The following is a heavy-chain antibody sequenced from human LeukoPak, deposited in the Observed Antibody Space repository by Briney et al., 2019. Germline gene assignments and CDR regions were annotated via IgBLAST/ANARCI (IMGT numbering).Heavy chain of an antibody. CDR2: IYTSGST. CDR3: AREGLRGSTYYFDY. J-gene: IGHJ4*02. D-gene: IGHD4-17*01. Sequence: SETLSLTCTVSGDSISSGDYYWSWIRQPAGKGLEWIGRIYTSGSTNYNHSLKSRVTISVDTSKNQFSLKLSSVTAADTAVYYCAREGLRGSTYYFDYWGQGTLVTVSS. CDR1: GDSISSGDYY. V-gene: IGHV4-61*02.